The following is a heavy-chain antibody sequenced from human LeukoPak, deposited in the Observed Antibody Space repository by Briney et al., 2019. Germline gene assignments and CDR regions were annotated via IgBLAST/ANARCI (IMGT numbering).Heavy chain of an antibody. J-gene: IGHJ4*01. CDR2: ITGSGDTT. CDR3: ARDDAGYPYGY. Sequence: GGSLRLSCAASGFTFSTYAMNWVRQAPGKGLEWVSIITGSGDTTYCADSVKGRFTTPRDNSKNTLYLQMNSLRAEDTAVYYCARDDAGYPYGYWGHGTLVTVSS. CDR1: GFTFSTYA. V-gene: IGHV3-23*01. D-gene: IGHD5-12*01.